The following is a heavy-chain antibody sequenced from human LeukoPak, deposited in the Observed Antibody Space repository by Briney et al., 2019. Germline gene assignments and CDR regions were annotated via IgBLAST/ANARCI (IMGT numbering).Heavy chain of an antibody. D-gene: IGHD4-17*01. V-gene: IGHV3-23*01. Sequence: GGSLRLSCAASGFTFSSYAMSWVRQAPGKGLEWVSAISGSGGSTYYADSVKGRFTISRDDSKNTLYLQMNSLRAEDTAVYYCAKPPTNYGDYRYYFDYWGQGTLVTVSS. CDR2: ISGSGGST. CDR3: AKPPTNYGDYRYYFDY. J-gene: IGHJ4*02. CDR1: GFTFSSYA.